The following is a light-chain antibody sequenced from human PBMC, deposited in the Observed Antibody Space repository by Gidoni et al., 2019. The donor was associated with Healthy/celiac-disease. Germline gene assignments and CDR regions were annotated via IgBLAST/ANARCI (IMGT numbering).Light chain of an antibody. Sequence: ELVLTQSPGTLSLSPGERATLTCRASQSVSSSYLAWYQQKPGQAPRLRIYGASSRATGIPDRFSGSGSGTDFTLTISRLEPEDFAVYYCQQYGSSPGTFGQXTKLEIK. J-gene: IGKJ2*01. CDR2: GAS. CDR1: QSVSSSY. CDR3: QQYGSSPGT. V-gene: IGKV3-20*01.